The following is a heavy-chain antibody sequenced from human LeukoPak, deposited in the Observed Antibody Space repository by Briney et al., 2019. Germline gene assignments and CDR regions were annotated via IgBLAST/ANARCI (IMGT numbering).Heavy chain of an antibody. CDR2: ISSSSSTI. Sequence: GSLRPSCVASGFTFSSYSMNWVRQAPGKGLEWVSYISSSSSTIYYADSLKGRFTISRDDAENSLYLQMNSLRADDTAVYYCARGSSVTAAPIDYWGQGTLVTVSS. CDR3: ARGSSVTAAPIDY. D-gene: IGHD2-2*01. V-gene: IGHV3-48*01. CDR1: GFTFSSYS. J-gene: IGHJ4*02.